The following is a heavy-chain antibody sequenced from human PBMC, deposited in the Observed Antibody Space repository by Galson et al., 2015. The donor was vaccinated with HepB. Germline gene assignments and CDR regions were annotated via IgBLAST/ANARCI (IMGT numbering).Heavy chain of an antibody. CDR2: IWYDGSNK. J-gene: IGHJ4*02. Sequence: SLRLSCAASGFTFSSYGMHWVRQAPGKGLEWVAVIWYDGSNKYYADSVKGRFTISRDNSKNTLYLQMNSLRAEDTAVYYCARTADYGGNSEVGYWGQGTLVTVSS. V-gene: IGHV3-33*01. D-gene: IGHD4-23*01. CDR1: GFTFSSYG. CDR3: ARTADYGGNSEVGY.